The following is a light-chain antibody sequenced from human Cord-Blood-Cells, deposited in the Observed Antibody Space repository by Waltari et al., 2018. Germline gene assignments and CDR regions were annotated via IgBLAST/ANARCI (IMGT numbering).Light chain of an antibody. J-gene: IGLJ1*01. CDR1: SSDVGGCNY. V-gene: IGLV2-8*01. CDR3: SSYAGSNNYV. Sequence: QSALTQPPSASGSPGHSVTISCTGTSSDVGGCNYVSWYQQHPGKAPKLMIYEVSKRPSGVPDRFSGSKSGNTASLTVSGLQAEDEADYYCSSYAGSNNYVFGTGTKVTVL. CDR2: EVS.